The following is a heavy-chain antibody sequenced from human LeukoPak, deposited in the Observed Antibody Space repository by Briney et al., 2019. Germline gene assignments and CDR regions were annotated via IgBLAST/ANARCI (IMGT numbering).Heavy chain of an antibody. CDR2: IYYSRNT. CDR3: ATTTSVAARVDY. J-gene: IGHJ4*02. D-gene: IGHD6-6*01. V-gene: IGHV4-39*01. Sequence: SVTLSLTCTVSGGSVTSSRYFWAWIRQPPGKGREWIGTIYYSRNTYYDPSLKSRVTISADRSKNQFSLKLSSVTAADTAVYYCATTTSVAARVDYWGRGTLVTVSS. CDR1: GGSVTSSRYF.